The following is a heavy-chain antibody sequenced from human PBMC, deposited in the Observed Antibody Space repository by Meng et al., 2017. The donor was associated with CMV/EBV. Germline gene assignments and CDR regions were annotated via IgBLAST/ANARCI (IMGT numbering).Heavy chain of an antibody. CDR3: AKNGATTVTTCHFDY. J-gene: IGHJ4*02. CDR2: INPNSGGT. D-gene: IGHD4-11*01. CDR1: GYTFTGYY. V-gene: IGHV1-2*02. Sequence: ASVKVSCKASGYTFTGYYMHWVRQAPGQGLEWMGWINPNSGGTNYAQKFQGRVTMTRDTSISTAYMELSRLRSDDTAVYYCAKNGATTVTTCHFDYWGQGTMVTVSS.